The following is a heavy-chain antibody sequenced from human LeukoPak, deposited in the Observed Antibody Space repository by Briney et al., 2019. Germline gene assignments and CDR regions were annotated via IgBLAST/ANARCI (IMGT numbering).Heavy chain of an antibody. CDR2: INTDGRNT. D-gene: IGHD1-26*01. CDR1: GFTFSTYR. J-gene: IGHJ4*02. CDR3: ARVGKSGSYYYFDY. Sequence: GGSLRLSCAASGFTFSTYRMYWVRQAPGKGLVWVSHINTDGRNTGYADSVKGRFTISRDNAKNTLYLQMTILTAEDTAVYYCARVGKSGSYYYFDYWGQGTLVTVSS. V-gene: IGHV3-74*01.